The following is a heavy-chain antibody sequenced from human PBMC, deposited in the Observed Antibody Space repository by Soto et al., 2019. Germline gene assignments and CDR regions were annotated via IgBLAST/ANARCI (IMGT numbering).Heavy chain of an antibody. CDR1: GFTVSSKY. Sequence: DVQLVATGGELIQPGGSLRLSCAASGFTVSSKYMSWVRQAPGTGLEWISVIGSAGLIYYAESVMGRFTISRDISKNILYLEMTSLRADDTAVYYCAREAPMDVWGQGNTVTVSS. CDR3: AREAPMDV. V-gene: IGHV3-53*02. CDR2: IGSAGLI. J-gene: IGHJ6*02.